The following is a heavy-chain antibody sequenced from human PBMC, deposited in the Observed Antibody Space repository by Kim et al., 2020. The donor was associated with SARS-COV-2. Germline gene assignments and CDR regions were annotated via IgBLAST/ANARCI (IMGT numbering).Heavy chain of an antibody. D-gene: IGHD3-16*01. CDR1: GGSISSGSYY. V-gene: IGHV4-61*02. CDR2: IYTSGST. Sequence: SETLSLTCTVSGGSISSGSYYWSWIRQPAGKGLEWIGRIYTSGSTNYNPSLKSRVTISVDTSKNQFSLKLSSVTAADTAVYYCARLSSQWGEYYFDYWGQGTLVTVSS. J-gene: IGHJ4*02. CDR3: ARLSSQWGEYYFDY.